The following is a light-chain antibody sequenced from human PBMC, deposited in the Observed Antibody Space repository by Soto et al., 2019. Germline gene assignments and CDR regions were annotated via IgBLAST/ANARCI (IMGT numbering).Light chain of an antibody. V-gene: IGKV3-11*01. J-gene: IGKJ2*01. Sequence: EILLTQSPATLSLSPGERATLSCRASQSISNFLAWYQQKPGQAPRLLIYDVSTRATGIPARFSGGGSGTDFTLTISSLEPEDFAVYYCHQRSSWPGTFGQGAKLEIK. CDR2: DVS. CDR3: HQRSSWPGT. CDR1: QSISNF.